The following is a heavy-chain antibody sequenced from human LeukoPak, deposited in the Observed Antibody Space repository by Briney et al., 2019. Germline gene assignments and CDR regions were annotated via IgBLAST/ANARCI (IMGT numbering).Heavy chain of an antibody. Sequence: PGGSLRLSCAASGFTFSSYAMHWVRQAPGKGLEWVAFIRYDGSNKYYADSVKGRFTISRDNSKNTLYLQMNSLRAEDTAVYYCAFMGSYTYAFDIWGQGTMVTVSS. J-gene: IGHJ3*02. CDR1: GFTFSSYA. D-gene: IGHD2-2*02. CDR2: IRYDGSNK. V-gene: IGHV3-30*02. CDR3: AFMGSYTYAFDI.